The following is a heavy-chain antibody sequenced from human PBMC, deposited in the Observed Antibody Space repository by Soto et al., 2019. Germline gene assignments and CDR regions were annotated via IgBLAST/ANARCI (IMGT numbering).Heavy chain of an antibody. CDR3: ARGRAQGYCSGGSCYSYYMDV. V-gene: IGHV4-34*01. CDR2: INHSGST. D-gene: IGHD2-15*01. Sequence: SETLSLTCAVYGGSFSGYYWSWIRQPPGKGLEWIGEINHSGSTNYNPSLKSRVTISVETSKNQFSLKLSSVTAADTAVYYCARGRAQGYCSGGSCYSYYMDVWGKGTTVTVSS. CDR1: GGSFSGYY. J-gene: IGHJ6*03.